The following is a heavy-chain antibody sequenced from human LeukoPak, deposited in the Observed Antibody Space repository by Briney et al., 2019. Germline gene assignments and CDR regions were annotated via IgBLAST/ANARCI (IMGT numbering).Heavy chain of an antibody. CDR3: AREMVRGVIIPNDY. J-gene: IGHJ4*02. CDR2: IKEDGSEK. V-gene: IGHV3-7*01. Sequence: GGSLRLSCAASGFTFSNYWMSWVRQAPGKGLEWVANIKEDGSEKYYVDSVKGRFTISRDNARNSLYLQMNSLRAEDTAVYYCAREMVRGVIIPNDYWGQGTLVTVSS. CDR1: GFTFSNYW. D-gene: IGHD3-10*01.